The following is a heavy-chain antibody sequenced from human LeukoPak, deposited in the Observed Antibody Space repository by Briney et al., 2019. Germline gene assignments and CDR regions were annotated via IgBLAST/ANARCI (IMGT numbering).Heavy chain of an antibody. D-gene: IGHD3-22*01. J-gene: IGHJ4*02. Sequence: GGCLRLSCAASGFSVSSNYMSWVRPAPGKGLEWVSVIYSGGSEYYADSVKGRFTITRDNFKNRLYLRMNSLRAEDTAVYYCARDMAGDYYDSGSYGYFDYWGQGTLVTVSS. CDR2: IYSGGSE. CDR1: GFSVSSNY. CDR3: ARDMAGDYYDSGSYGYFDY. V-gene: IGHV3-66*01.